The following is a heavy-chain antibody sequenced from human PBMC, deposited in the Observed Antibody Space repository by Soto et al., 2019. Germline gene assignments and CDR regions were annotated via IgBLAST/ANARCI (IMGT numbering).Heavy chain of an antibody. V-gene: IGHV4-39*01. D-gene: IGHD3-3*01. J-gene: IGHJ4*02. CDR1: GGSISSSSYY. Sequence: SETLSLTCTVSGGSISSSSYYWGWIRQPPGKGLEWIGSIYYSGSTYYNPSLKSRVTISVDTSKNQFSLKLSSVTAADTAVYYCASAKDDFWSGYPYFDYWGQGTLVTAPQ. CDR3: ASAKDDFWSGYPYFDY. CDR2: IYYSGST.